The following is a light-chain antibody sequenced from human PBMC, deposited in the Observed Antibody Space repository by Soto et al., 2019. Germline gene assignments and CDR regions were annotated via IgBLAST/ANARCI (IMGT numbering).Light chain of an antibody. CDR2: VAS. V-gene: IGKV3-11*01. J-gene: IGKJ2*01. Sequence: EIVLTQSPATLSLSPGERATLSCRASQSVSSYLAWYQQKPGQAPRLLIYVASNRATGIPARFSGGGSGTDFTLTISSLEPEDFAVYYCQQRFNWPRFTFGQETKLEIK. CDR3: QQRFNWPRFT. CDR1: QSVSSY.